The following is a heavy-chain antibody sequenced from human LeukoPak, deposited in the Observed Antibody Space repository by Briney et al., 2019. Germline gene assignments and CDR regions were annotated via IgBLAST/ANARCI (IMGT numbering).Heavy chain of an antibody. CDR3: ARAGASAVVIYAPEMNWFDP. J-gene: IGHJ5*02. D-gene: IGHD4-23*01. Sequence: ASVKVSCKASGYTFTSYDINWVRQAPGQGLEWMGWMNPNSGDTGYPQKFQGRVTMTRDMSTSTVYMELSSLRSEDTAVYYCARAGASAVVIYAPEMNWFDPWGQGTLVTVSS. V-gene: IGHV1-8*01. CDR1: GYTFTSYD. CDR2: MNPNSGDT.